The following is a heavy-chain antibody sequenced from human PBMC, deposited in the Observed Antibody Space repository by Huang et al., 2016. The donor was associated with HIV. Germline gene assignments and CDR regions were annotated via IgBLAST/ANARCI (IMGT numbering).Heavy chain of an antibody. Sequence: QVQLQQWGAQLLKSAETLSLTCAVYGGSLSGYYWSWLRQAPGKGLEWIGEIKHLGSSNDNPARKSRVSMSVDGSKKQFSLTLQSITDADTAMYYCARDATKNPRGWFDPWGQGTLVTVSS. CDR3: ARDATKNPRGWFDP. CDR1: GGSLSGYY. V-gene: IGHV4-34*01. J-gene: IGHJ5*02. CDR2: IKHLGSS. D-gene: IGHD1-1*01.